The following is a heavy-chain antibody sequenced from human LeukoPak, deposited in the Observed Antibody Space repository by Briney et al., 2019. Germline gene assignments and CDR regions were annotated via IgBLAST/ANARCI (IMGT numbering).Heavy chain of an antibody. CDR1: GFTFSSYA. Sequence: GGSLRLPCAASGFTFSSYAMSWVREAPGKGLEWVSAISGSGGSTYYADSVKGRFTISRDNSKNTLYLQMNSLRAEDTAVYYCAKESLLWFGELLSHFDYWGQGTLVTVSS. D-gene: IGHD3-10*01. CDR2: ISGSGGST. J-gene: IGHJ4*02. CDR3: AKESLLWFGELLSHFDY. V-gene: IGHV3-23*01.